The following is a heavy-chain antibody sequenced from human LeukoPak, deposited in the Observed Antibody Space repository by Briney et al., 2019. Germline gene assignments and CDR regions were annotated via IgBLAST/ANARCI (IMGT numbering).Heavy chain of an antibody. J-gene: IGHJ5*02. CDR3: ATVKRSYYGSGSYSFDP. CDR1: GYTLTELS. V-gene: IGHV1-24*01. D-gene: IGHD3-10*01. Sequence: ASVKVSCKVSGYTLTELSMHWVRQAPGKGLEWMGGFDPEDGETIYAQKFQGRVTMTEDTSTDTAYMELSSLRSEDTAVYYCATVKRSYYGSGSYSFDPWGQGTLVTVSS. CDR2: FDPEDGET.